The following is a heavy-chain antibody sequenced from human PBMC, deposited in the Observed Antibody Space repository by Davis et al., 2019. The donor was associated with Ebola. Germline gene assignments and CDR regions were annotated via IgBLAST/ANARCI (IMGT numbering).Heavy chain of an antibody. CDR1: GGSFSGYY. J-gene: IGHJ5*02. CDR2: ITHSGST. CDR3: ARGEDSWYIDG. D-gene: IGHD6-13*01. V-gene: IGHV4-34*01. Sequence: PSETLSLTCAVFGGSFSGYYWSWIRQPPGKGLEWIGEITHSGSTNFNPSLKGRVTISVDTSRNQFSLKVSSVTAADTAVYYCARGEDSWYIDGWGQGTLVTVSS.